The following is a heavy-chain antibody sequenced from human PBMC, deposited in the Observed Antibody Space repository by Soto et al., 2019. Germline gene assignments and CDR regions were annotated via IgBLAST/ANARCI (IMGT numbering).Heavy chain of an antibody. V-gene: IGHV1-69*13. D-gene: IGHD3-10*02. CDR3: ARDPLSSFAMDV. Sequence: ASVKVSCKASGDTFSSYAISWVRQAPGKGLEWMGKIIPTFGRTNYAQKFQGRLTISADDSTSTAYMELSSLLSEDTAVYYCARDPLSSFAMDVWGQGTTVNV. CDR1: GDTFSSYA. J-gene: IGHJ6*02. CDR2: IIPTFGRT.